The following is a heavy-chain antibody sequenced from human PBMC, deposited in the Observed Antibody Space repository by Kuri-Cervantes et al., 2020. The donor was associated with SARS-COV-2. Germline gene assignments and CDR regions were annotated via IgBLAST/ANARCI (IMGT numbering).Heavy chain of an antibody. CDR3: ARGFSGSYYLYDY. CDR2: ISYDGSNK. Sequence: GESLKISCTVSGDSITSNSYYWGWIRQAPGKGLEWVAVISYDGSNKYYADSVKGRFTISRDNSKNTLYLQMNSLRAEDTAVYYCARGFSGSYYLYDYWGQGTLVTVSS. V-gene: IGHV3-30-3*01. J-gene: IGHJ4*02. CDR1: GDSITSNS. D-gene: IGHD1-26*01.